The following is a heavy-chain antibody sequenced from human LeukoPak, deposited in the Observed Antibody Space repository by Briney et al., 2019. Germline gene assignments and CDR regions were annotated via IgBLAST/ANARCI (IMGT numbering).Heavy chain of an antibody. V-gene: IGHV3-7*01. J-gene: IGHJ4*02. CDR2: IKQDGSEK. Sequence: GGSLRLSCAASGFTVSGNYMSWVRQAPGKGLEWVANIKQDGSEKFYVDSVKGRFTISRDNAKNSLYLQMNSLRAEDTAVYYCARHWGYCSSTSCLSLDYWGQGTLVTVSS. D-gene: IGHD2-2*01. CDR3: ARHWGYCSSTSCLSLDY. CDR1: GFTVSGNY.